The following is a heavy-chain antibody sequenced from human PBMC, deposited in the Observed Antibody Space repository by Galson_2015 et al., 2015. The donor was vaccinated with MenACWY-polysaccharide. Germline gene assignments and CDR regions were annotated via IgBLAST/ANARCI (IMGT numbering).Heavy chain of an antibody. CDR2: IRQDGSEM. J-gene: IGHJ4*02. CDR3: ARDKAVGATHFDY. V-gene: IGHV3-7*01. CDR1: GFTFNNYW. Sequence: SLRLSCAASGFTFNNYWMSWVRQAPGKEPEWVANIRQDGSEMYYVDSVKGRFTISRGNAKDSLFLQMNSLRAEDTAVYYCARDKAVGATHFDYWGRGTLVTVSS. D-gene: IGHD1-26*01.